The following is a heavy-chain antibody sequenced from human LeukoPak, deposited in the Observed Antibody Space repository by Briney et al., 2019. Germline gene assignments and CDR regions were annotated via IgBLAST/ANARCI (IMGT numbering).Heavy chain of an antibody. D-gene: IGHD3-3*01. J-gene: IGHJ3*02. CDR3: ATSVRFLQWGRGAFDI. CDR2: IYYSGST. V-gene: IGHV4-31*03. Sequence: SQTLSLTCTVSGGSISSGGYYWSWIRQHPGKGLEWIGYIYYSGSTYYNPSLKSRVTLSVDTSKNQFSLKLSSVTAADTAVYYCATSVRFLQWGRGAFDIWGQGTMVTVSP. CDR1: GGSISSGGYY.